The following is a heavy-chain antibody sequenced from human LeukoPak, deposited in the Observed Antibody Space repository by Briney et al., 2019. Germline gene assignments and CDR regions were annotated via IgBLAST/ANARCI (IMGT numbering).Heavy chain of an antibody. D-gene: IGHD6-13*01. CDR2: INHSGST. V-gene: IGHV4-34*01. J-gene: IGHJ4*02. CDR1: GGSFSGYY. CDR3: ARGTRESSSSWSEKLTGNRYFDY. Sequence: SETLSLTCAVYGGSFSGYYWSWIRQPPGKGLEGIGEINHSGSTNYNPSLKSRVTISVDTSKNQFSLKLSSVTAADTDVYYCARGTRESSSSWSEKLTGNRYFDYWGQGTLVTVSS.